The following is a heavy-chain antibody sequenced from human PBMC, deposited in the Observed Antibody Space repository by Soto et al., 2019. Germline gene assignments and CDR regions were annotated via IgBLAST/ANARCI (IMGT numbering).Heavy chain of an antibody. Sequence: GGSLRLSCAASGFTFREAWMSWVRQAPGKWLEWVGRIKSKSDGETTDDAAPVKGRVTIPRGDSEKTLHLQMNSLKAEDSAIYSCVTAGPKLYYYYYGMDGWGQGTTVTVSS. V-gene: IGHV3-15*01. J-gene: IGHJ6*01. CDR1: GFTFREAW. CDR3: VTAGPKLYYYYYGMDG. CDR2: IKSKSDGETT.